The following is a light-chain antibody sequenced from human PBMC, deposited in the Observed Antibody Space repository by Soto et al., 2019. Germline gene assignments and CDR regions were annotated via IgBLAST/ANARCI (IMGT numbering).Light chain of an antibody. V-gene: IGLV1-40*01. CDR3: NSYTSSGTYV. J-gene: IGLJ1*01. CDR2: GNS. CDR1: SSNIGAGYD. Sequence: SVLPQPPSLSGAPGQRVTISCTGSSSNIGAGYDVHWYQQLPGTAPKLLIYGNSNRPSGVPDRISGSKSGNTASLTISGLQAEDEADYYCNSYTSSGTYVFGTGTKVTVL.